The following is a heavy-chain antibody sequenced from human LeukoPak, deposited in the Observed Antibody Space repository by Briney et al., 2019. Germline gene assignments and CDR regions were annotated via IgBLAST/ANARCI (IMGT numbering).Heavy chain of an antibody. D-gene: IGHD4/OR15-4a*01. J-gene: IGHJ4*02. CDR1: GFTFENFG. CDR3: ANLKGVLSHFYY. Sequence: PGGSLRLSCVASGFTFENFGMSWVRQAPGKGLEWVSAISGSGGSTYYADSVKGRFTISRDNSKNTLYLQMNSLRAEDTAVYYCANLKGVLSHFYYWGQGTLVTVSS. V-gene: IGHV3-23*01. CDR2: ISGSGGST.